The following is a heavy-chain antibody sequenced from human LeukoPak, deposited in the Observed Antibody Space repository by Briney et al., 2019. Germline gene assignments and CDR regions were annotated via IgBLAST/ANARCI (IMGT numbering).Heavy chain of an antibody. V-gene: IGHV1-2*02. D-gene: IGHD2-2*01. Sequence: ASVKVSCTASGYTFTGYYMHRVRQAPGQGLEWMGWINPNSGGTNYAQKFQGRVTMTRDTSISTAYMELSRLRSDDTAVYYCAREQYCSGTSCYLYWGEGTLVTVSS. J-gene: IGHJ4*02. CDR1: GYTFTGYY. CDR2: INPNSGGT. CDR3: AREQYCSGTSCYLY.